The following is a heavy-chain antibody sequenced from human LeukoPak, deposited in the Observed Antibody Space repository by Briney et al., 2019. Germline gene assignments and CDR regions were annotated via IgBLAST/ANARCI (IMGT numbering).Heavy chain of an antibody. CDR2: IRYDGSNK. V-gene: IGHV3-30*02. Sequence: PGGSLRLSCAASGFTFSSYGMHWVRQAPGKGLEWVAFIRYDGSNKYYADSVKGRFTISRDNSKNTLYLQMNSLRAEDTAVYYCAKDSGSYYRWFDPWGQGTLVTVSS. J-gene: IGHJ5*02. CDR1: GFTFSSYG. D-gene: IGHD1-26*01. CDR3: AKDSGSYYRWFDP.